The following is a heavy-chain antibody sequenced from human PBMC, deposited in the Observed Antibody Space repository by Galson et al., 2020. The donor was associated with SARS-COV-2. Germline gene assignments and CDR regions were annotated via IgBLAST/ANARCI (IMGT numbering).Heavy chain of an antibody. Sequence: GESLKISRAASGFTVSSNYMSWVRQAPGKGLEWVSVIYSGGSTYYADSVKGRFTISRDNSKNTLYLQMNSLRAEDTAVYYCAREGIAFDIWGQGTMVTVSS. V-gene: IGHV3-66*01. CDR2: IYSGGST. CDR1: GFTVSSNY. CDR3: AREGIAFDI. J-gene: IGHJ3*02. D-gene: IGHD3-10*01.